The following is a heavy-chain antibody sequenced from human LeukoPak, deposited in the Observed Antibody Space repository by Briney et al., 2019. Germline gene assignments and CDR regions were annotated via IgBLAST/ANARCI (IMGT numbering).Heavy chain of an antibody. Sequence: GTSLRLSCAASGFTFSSYGMHWVRQPPGKGLEWVAIVWFDGSNKYYADSVKGRFTISRDNSKNTLYLQMNSLRAEDTAVYYCAREGSSNRFDYWGQETLVTVSS. CDR1: GFTFSSYG. D-gene: IGHD4-11*01. CDR3: AREGSSNRFDY. CDR2: VWFDGSNK. J-gene: IGHJ4*02. V-gene: IGHV3-33*01.